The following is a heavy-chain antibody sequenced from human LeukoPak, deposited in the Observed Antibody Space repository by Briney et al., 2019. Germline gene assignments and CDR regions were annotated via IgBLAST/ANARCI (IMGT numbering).Heavy chain of an antibody. CDR1: GYTFTGYY. D-gene: IGHD6-19*01. CDR2: INPNSGGT. Sequence: GASVKVSCKASGYTFTGYYMHRVRQAPGQGLEWMGWINPNSGGTNYAQKFQGRVTMTRDTSISTAYMELSRLRSDDTAVYYCARWPKAKEDSSELRFDYWGQGTLVTVSS. V-gene: IGHV1-2*02. J-gene: IGHJ4*02. CDR3: ARWPKAKEDSSELRFDY.